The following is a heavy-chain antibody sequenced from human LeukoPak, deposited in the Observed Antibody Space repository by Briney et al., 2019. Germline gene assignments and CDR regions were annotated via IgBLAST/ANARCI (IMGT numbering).Heavy chain of an antibody. Sequence: GGSLRLSCAISGFTFTAHGMNWVRQAPGKGLEWVSFISSDSTYKYYGDSVKGRFTISRDNANVYLQMNSLRAEDTATYHCAREYDSKGRFDNGGEGTLVTVSS. J-gene: IGHJ4*02. CDR2: ISSDSTYK. CDR1: GFTFTAHG. CDR3: AREYDSKGRFDN. D-gene: IGHD3-22*01. V-gene: IGHV3-21*01.